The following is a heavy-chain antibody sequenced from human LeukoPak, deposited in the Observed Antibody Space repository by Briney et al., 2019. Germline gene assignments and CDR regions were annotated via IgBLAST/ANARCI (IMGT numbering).Heavy chain of an antibody. Sequence: SETLSLTCAVYGGSFSGYYWSWIRQPPGKGLEWIGEINHSGSTNYNPSLKSRVTISVDTSMNQFSLKLSSVTAADTAVYYCARGSRRDGYNSIDYWGQGTLVTVSS. CDR1: GGSFSGYY. CDR3: ARGSRRDGYNSIDY. D-gene: IGHD5-24*01. CDR2: INHSGST. V-gene: IGHV4-34*01. J-gene: IGHJ4*02.